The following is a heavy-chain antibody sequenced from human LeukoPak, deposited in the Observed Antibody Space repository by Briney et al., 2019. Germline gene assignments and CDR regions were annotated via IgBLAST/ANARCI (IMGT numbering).Heavy chain of an antibody. CDR1: GYTFTGYY. Sequence: ASVKVSCKASGYTFTGYYMHWVRPAPGQGLEWMGWINPSGGSTSYAQKFQGRVTMTRDMSTSTVYMELSSLRSEDTAVYYCARLSYSSSSDSPSPVDYWGQGTLVTVSS. J-gene: IGHJ4*02. CDR2: INPSGGST. CDR3: ARLSYSSSSDSPSPVDY. D-gene: IGHD6-6*01. V-gene: IGHV1-46*01.